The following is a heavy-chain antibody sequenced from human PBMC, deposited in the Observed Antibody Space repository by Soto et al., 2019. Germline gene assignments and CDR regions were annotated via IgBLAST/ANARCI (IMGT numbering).Heavy chain of an antibody. Sequence: GGSLRLSCAASGFIFTNYAMNWVRQAPGKGLEWVSVIGGRGNSAYYADSVQGRFTISRDNSKNTLSLQMSSLTADDTAIYYCVREGRGSFDFWGRGTMVTV. V-gene: IGHV3-23*01. CDR2: IGGRGNSA. CDR3: VREGRGSFDF. CDR1: GFIFTNYA. D-gene: IGHD5-12*01. J-gene: IGHJ3*01.